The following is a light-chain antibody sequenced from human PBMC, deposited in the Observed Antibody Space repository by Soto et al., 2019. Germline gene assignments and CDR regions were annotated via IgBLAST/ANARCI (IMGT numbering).Light chain of an antibody. CDR3: QQNYRTPLT. CDR2: DAS. CDR1: QSINIY. V-gene: IGKV1-39*01. J-gene: IGKJ4*01. Sequence: DSQMTQSPASLSASVGDRVTIACRASQSINIYLSWYQQEPGKAPKLLMYDASSLQSGVPSRFSGSGSGTHFTLTISSLQREDFATYYCQQNYRTPLTFGGGTKVEIK.